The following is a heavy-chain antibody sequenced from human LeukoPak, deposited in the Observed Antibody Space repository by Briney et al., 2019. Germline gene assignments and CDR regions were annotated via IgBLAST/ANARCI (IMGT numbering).Heavy chain of an antibody. Sequence: GGSLRLSCAAYGFCFMNAWMIWVRQAPGKWLEWVGRIKSNADGGTPDYAAPARSRFTISRDDSKNTLYTQMNSLETEDKSVYYCTTFYHECSADRGRGILVTVSS. V-gene: IGHV3-15*01. CDR1: GFCFMNAW. J-gene: IGHJ1*01. CDR3: TTFYHECSAD. CDR2: IKSNADGGTP. D-gene: IGHD2-15*01.